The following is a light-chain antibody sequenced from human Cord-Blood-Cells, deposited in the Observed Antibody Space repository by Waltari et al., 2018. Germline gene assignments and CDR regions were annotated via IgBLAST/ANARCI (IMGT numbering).Light chain of an antibody. CDR2: EGS. J-gene: IGLJ2*01. CDR3: CSYAGSSTLV. Sequence: QSALTQPASVSGSHGQSNTISCTGTSSDVGSYNLVSLYHQHPGKAPKLMIYEGSKRPSGVSNRFSGSKSGNTASLTISGLQAEDEADYYCCSYAGSSTLVFGGGTKLTVL. V-gene: IGLV2-23*01. CDR1: SSDVGSYNL.